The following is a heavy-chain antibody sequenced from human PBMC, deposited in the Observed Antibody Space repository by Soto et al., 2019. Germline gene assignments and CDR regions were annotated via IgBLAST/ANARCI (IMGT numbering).Heavy chain of an antibody. D-gene: IGHD2-15*01. V-gene: IGHV4-39*01. CDR2: IYYSGST. CDR1: GGSISSSSYY. Sequence: ETLSRTCTVSGGSISSSSYYWGWIRQPPGKGLEWIGSIYYSGSTYYNPSLKSRVTISVDTSKNQFSLKLSSVTAADTAVYYRARHIVVVAAITAFDIWGQGTMVTVSS. CDR3: ARHIVVVAAITAFDI. J-gene: IGHJ3*02.